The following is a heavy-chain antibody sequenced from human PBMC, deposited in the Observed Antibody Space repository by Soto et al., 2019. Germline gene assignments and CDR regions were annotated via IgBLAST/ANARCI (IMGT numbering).Heavy chain of an antibody. J-gene: IGHJ4*02. CDR1: GGSISSYY. Sequence: SETLSLTGTVSGGSISSYYWSWIRQPPGKGLEWIGYIYYSGSTNYNPSLKSRVTISVDTSKNQFSLKLSSVTAADTAVYYCARVPNVDTAMVADYWGQGTLVTVSS. V-gene: IGHV4-59*01. D-gene: IGHD5-18*01. CDR3: ARVPNVDTAMVADY. CDR2: IYYSGST.